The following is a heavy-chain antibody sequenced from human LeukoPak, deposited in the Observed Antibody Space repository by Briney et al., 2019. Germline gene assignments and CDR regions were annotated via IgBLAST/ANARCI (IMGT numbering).Heavy chain of an antibody. D-gene: IGHD4-23*01. CDR3: VRQTTTVVTPHPFDY. CDR1: GFTFSSYW. Sequence: GGSLRLSCPASGFTFSSYWMHWVRQAPGKGLVWVSRINSDGSSTSYADSVKGRFTISRDNAKNTLYLQMNSLRAEDTAVYYCVRQTTTVVTPHPFDYWGQGTLVTVSS. CDR2: INSDGSST. V-gene: IGHV3-74*01. J-gene: IGHJ4*02.